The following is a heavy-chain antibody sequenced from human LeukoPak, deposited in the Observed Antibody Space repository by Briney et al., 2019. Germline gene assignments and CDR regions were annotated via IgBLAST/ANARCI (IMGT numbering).Heavy chain of an antibody. D-gene: IGHD1-26*01. CDR2: VGSSGSPI. J-gene: IGHJ4*02. CDR3: AKERSGSYRFFDY. V-gene: IGHV3-11*01. Sequence: GGSLRLSCAAPGFTFSDYYMSWTRQAPGKGLEWISYVGSSGSPIYYADSVKGRFTISRDNSKNTLYLQMNSLRAEDTAVYYCAKERSGSYRFFDYWGQGTLVTVSS. CDR1: GFTFSDYY.